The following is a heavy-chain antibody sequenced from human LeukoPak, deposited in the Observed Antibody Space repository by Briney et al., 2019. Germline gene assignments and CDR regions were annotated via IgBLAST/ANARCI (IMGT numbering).Heavy chain of an antibody. CDR1: GYTFTNYA. CDR2: ISGYNGNT. D-gene: IGHD3-3*01. J-gene: IGHJ5*02. V-gene: IGHV1-18*01. Sequence: RASVKVSCKASGYTFTNYAISWVRQAPGQGLEWMGWISGYNGNTNYAQKLQGRVTMTTDTSTRTAYMGLRSLRSDDTAVYYCARGLEWLTRRHTWFDPWGQGTLVTVSS. CDR3: ARGLEWLTRRHTWFDP.